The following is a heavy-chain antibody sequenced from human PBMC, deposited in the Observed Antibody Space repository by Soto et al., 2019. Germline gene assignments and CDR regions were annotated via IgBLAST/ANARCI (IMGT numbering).Heavy chain of an antibody. V-gene: IGHV1-69*01. D-gene: IGHD2-8*01. Sequence: QVQLVQSGAEVKKPGSSVKVSCKASGGTFSSYAISWVRQAPGQGLEWMGGIIPIFGTANYAQKFQGRVTITADESTSTAYMELSSLRSEDTAVYYCARGRDIVLMVYDKYGYYGMDVWGQGTTVTVSS. CDR3: ARGRDIVLMVYDKYGYYGMDV. CDR2: IIPIFGTA. CDR1: GGTFSSYA. J-gene: IGHJ6*02.